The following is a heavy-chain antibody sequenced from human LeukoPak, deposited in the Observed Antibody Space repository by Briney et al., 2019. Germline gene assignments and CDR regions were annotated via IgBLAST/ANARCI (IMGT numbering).Heavy chain of an antibody. V-gene: IGHV4-59*01. CDR2: IYYSGST. D-gene: IGHD1-26*01. CDR3: ARGAEGYYYYGMDV. CDR1: GGSISSYY. Sequence: SEALSLICTVSGGSISSYYWSWSRQPPGKGLEWIGYIYYSGSTNYNPSLKSRVTISVDTSKNQFSLKLSSVTAADTAVYYCARGAEGYYYYGMDVWGQGTTVTVSS. J-gene: IGHJ6*02.